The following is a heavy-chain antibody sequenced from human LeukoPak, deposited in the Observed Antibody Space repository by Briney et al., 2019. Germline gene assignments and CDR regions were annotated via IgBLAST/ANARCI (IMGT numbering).Heavy chain of an antibody. CDR1: GGSISSSSYY. V-gene: IGHV4-61*02. J-gene: IGHJ5*02. Sequence: PSETLSLTCTVSGGSISSSSYYWSWIRQPAGKGLEWIGRIYTSGSTNYNPSLKSRVTMSVDTSKNQFSLKLSSVTAADTAVYYCARDGDVDTAEYWFDPWGQGTLVTVSS. CDR3: ARDGDVDTAEYWFDP. CDR2: IYTSGST. D-gene: IGHD5-18*01.